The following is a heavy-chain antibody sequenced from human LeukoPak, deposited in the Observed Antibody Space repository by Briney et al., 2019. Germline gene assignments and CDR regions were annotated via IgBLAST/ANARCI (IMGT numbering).Heavy chain of an antibody. J-gene: IGHJ6*02. CDR3: ARDTEDYYGMDV. V-gene: IGHV4-59*01. D-gene: IGHD4-11*01. Sequence: SETLSLTCTVSGGSISSYYWSWIRQPPGKGLEWIGYIYYSASTNYNPSLKSRVTISVDTSKNQFSLKLSSVTAADTAVYYCARDTEDYYGMDVWGQGTTVTVSS. CDR1: GGSISSYY. CDR2: IYYSAST.